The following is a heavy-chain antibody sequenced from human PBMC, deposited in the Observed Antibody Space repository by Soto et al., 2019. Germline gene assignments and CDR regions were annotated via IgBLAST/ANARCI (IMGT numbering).Heavy chain of an antibody. V-gene: IGHV3-7*01. CDR1: GFTLRGYW. D-gene: IGHD6-19*01. CDR3: AKGGRQWLVTSDFNY. Sequence: GGSLRLSCAASGFTLRGYWMTWVRQAPGKGLEWVASIVQDGSQKYYVDSVKGRFTISRDNAKNTVSLEMTSLRAEDKAVYYCAKGGRQWLVTSDFNYWGQGALVTVSS. J-gene: IGHJ4*02. CDR2: IVQDGSQK.